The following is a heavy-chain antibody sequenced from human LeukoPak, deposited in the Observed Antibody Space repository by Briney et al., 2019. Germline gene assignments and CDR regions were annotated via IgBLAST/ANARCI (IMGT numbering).Heavy chain of an antibody. V-gene: IGHV3-74*01. CDR3: AREGGGYCSGINCWKWFDP. Sequence: GGSLRLSRAASGFTFGSHWMNWVRQAPGKGPVWVSRINGDGSTTVYADSVQGRFSISRDNAKSTLYLHMNRLRAEDTAVYYCAREGGGYCSGINCWKWFDPWGQGTLVTVSS. CDR2: INGDGSTT. J-gene: IGHJ5*02. D-gene: IGHD2-15*01. CDR1: GFTFGSHW.